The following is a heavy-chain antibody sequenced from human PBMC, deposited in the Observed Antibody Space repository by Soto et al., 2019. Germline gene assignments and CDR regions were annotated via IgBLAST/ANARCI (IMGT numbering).Heavy chain of an antibody. J-gene: IGHJ4*02. CDR2: IYSGGST. CDR1: GYTVSSNY. V-gene: IGHV3-66*01. CDR3: ARGYSSSWYDFDY. Sequence: SCKASGYTVSSNYMSWVRQAPGKGLEWVSVIYSGGSTYYADSVKGRFTISRDNSKNTLYLQMNSLRAEDTAVYYCARGYSSSWYDFDYWGQGTLVTVSS. D-gene: IGHD6-13*01.